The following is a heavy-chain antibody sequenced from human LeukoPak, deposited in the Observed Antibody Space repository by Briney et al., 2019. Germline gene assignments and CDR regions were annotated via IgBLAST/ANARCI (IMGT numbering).Heavy chain of an antibody. CDR1: GYTFTSYG. Sequence: ASVKVSCKASGYTFTSYGISWVRQAPGQGLEWMGWINPNSGGTNYAQKFQGRVTMTRDTSISTAYMELSRLRSDDTAVYYCARAVALGRLVGMDVWGQGTTVTVSS. J-gene: IGHJ6*02. CDR2: INPNSGGT. D-gene: IGHD6-19*01. CDR3: ARAVALGRLVGMDV. V-gene: IGHV1-2*02.